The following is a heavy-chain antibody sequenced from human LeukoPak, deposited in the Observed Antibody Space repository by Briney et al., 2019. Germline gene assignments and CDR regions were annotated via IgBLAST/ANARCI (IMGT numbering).Heavy chain of an antibody. CDR3: ARGQGRVRGVYYFDY. J-gene: IGHJ4*02. D-gene: IGHD3-10*01. Sequence: GASVKVSCKASGYTFTGYYMHWVRQAPGQGLEWMGWINPNSGGTNYAQKFQGRVTMTRDTSISTAYMELGGLRSDDTAVYYCARGQGRVRGVYYFDYWGQGTLVTVSS. V-gene: IGHV1-2*02. CDR2: INPNSGGT. CDR1: GYTFTGYY.